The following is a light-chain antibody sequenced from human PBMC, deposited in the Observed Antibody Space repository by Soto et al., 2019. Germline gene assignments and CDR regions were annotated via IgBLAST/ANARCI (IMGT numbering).Light chain of an antibody. Sequence: ILMTQSPDTLYVSPGERVTLSCRASQSVSDKLAWYQQKPVQAPRLLXHXATTRATGIPARFSGSGSGTEFTLTISSLQSEDFAVYYCQQYNNWPRTFGQGTKVDIK. CDR1: QSVSDK. CDR2: XAT. J-gene: IGKJ1*01. V-gene: IGKV3-15*01. CDR3: QQYNNWPRT.